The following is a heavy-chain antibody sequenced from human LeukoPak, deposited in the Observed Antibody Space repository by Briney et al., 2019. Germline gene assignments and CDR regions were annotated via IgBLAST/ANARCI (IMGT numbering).Heavy chain of an antibody. J-gene: IGHJ5*02. CDR3: AREPNLTPGRFDP. Sequence: GTSVKVSCKASGYTFTSYAIHWARQAPGQRLEWMGWINAGNANTKYSQKFQGRVTITRDTSASAAYMELSSLRSEDTAVYYCAREPNLTPGRFDPWGQGTLVTVSS. D-gene: IGHD1-14*01. V-gene: IGHV1-3*01. CDR1: GYTFTSYA. CDR2: INAGNANT.